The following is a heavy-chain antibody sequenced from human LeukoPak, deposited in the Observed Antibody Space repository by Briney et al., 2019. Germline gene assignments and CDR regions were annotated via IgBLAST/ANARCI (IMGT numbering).Heavy chain of an antibody. D-gene: IGHD6-13*01. CDR3: ARILASSWYLDAFDI. V-gene: IGHV4-59*01. CDR2: IFFSGST. J-gene: IGHJ3*02. CDR1: GGSIISSI. Sequence: SETLSLTCTVSGGSIISSIWCWVWHRPGEGLEWVWYIFFSGSTNYNPPLKSRVTISVATSKHQFHMKLSSVTAADTAVYYCARILASSWYLDAFDIWGQGTMVTVSS.